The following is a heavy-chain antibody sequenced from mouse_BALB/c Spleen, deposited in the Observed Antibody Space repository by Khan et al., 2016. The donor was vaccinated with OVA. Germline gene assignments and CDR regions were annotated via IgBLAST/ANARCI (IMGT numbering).Heavy chain of an antibody. Sequence: VQLKESGPGLVKPSQSLSLTCTVTGYSIASDYAWNWIRQFPGNKLEWMGFIRYSGNTNYNPSLKSRISITRDTSKNQLFLQLNSVTSEDTATYYCARVYGGDFDYWGQGTTLTVSA. CDR3: ARVYGGDFDY. CDR1: GYSIASDYA. V-gene: IGHV3-2*02. D-gene: IGHD1-1*01. CDR2: IRYSGNT. J-gene: IGHJ2*01.